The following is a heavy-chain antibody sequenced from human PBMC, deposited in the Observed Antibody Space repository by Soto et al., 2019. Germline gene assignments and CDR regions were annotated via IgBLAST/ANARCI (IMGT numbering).Heavy chain of an antibody. CDR3: ARSRSGYDFGSRNYFDY. J-gene: IGHJ4*02. D-gene: IGHD5-12*01. Sequence: SETLSLTCSVSGASVSSDTYYWSWIRQTPGKGLEWIGFIYYEGSTNYNPSLKSRVTFSVDTSKNYFSLTLTSVTAAGTAVYYCARSRSGYDFGSRNYFDYWGQGSLVTVSS. CDR1: GASVSSDTYY. CDR2: IYYEGST. V-gene: IGHV4-61*03.